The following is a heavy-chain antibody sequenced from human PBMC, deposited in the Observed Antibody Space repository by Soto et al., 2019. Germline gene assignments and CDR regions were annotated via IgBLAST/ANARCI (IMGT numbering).Heavy chain of an antibody. CDR3: AKAQPTSMIVVVITPYFDY. CDR2: ISGSGGST. V-gene: IGHV3-23*01. CDR1: GFTFSSYA. Sequence: PGGSLRLSCAASGFTFSSYAMSWVRQAPGKGLEWVSAISGSGGSTYYADSVKGRFTISRDNSKNTLYLQMNSLRAEDTAVYYCAKAQPTSMIVVVITPYFDYWGQGTQLTFSS. D-gene: IGHD3-22*01. J-gene: IGHJ4*02.